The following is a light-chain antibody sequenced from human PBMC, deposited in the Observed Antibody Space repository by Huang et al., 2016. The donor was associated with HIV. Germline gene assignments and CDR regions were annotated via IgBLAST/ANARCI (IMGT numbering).Light chain of an antibody. CDR2: AAS. Sequence: EIVMTQSPGTLSVAPGERATLSCRASQNINTNLAWFQQTPGQAPRLLIYAASTRTADFPASFSGSGSRTEFTLTISSLQSEDIAVYYCQQYNDWPRSFGQGTKVEIK. CDR3: QQYNDWPRS. J-gene: IGKJ1*01. CDR1: QNINTN. V-gene: IGKV3-15*01.